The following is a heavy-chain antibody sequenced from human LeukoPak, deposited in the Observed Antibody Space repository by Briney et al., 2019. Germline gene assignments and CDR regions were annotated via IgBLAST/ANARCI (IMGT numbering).Heavy chain of an antibody. CDR3: ARVSAVAGPYYFDY. V-gene: IGHV4-38-2*02. CDR1: GYSISSGYY. J-gene: IGHJ4*02. D-gene: IGHD6-19*01. CDR2: ICHSGST. Sequence: SETLSLTCTVSGYSISSGYYWGWIRQPPGKGLEWIGSICHSGSTYYNPSLKSRVTISVDTSKNQFSLKLSSVTAADTAVYYCARVSAVAGPYYFDYWGQGTLVTVSS.